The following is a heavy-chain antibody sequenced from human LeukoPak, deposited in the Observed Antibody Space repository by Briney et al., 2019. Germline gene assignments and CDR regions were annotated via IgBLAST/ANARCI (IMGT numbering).Heavy chain of an antibody. J-gene: IGHJ2*01. Sequence: SETLSLTCIVSGYSISSAYHWGWIRQPPGKGLQWIGSIYHSGFSYYNPSLKGRVALSLGLANNQFSLKLTSVTAADTAVYYCARNYGYNSGGNWYFDLWGRGTLVTVSS. CDR1: GYSISSAYH. CDR3: ARNYGYNSGGNWYFDL. D-gene: IGHD5-18*01. V-gene: IGHV4-38-2*02. CDR2: IYHSGFS.